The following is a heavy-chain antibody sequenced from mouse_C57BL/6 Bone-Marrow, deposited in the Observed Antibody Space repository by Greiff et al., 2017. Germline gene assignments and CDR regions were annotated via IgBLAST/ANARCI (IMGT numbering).Heavy chain of an antibody. D-gene: IGHD1-1*01. CDR1: GYTFTSYD. V-gene: IGHV1-85*01. CDR3: ARGRGAYCSSNPDFDY. J-gene: IGHJ2*01. CDR2: IYPRDGST. Sequence: QVQLQQSGPELVKPGASVKLSCKASGYTFTSYDINWVKQRPGQGLEWIGRIYPRDGSTKYNEKFKGKATLTVDTSSSTAYMELHSLTSEDSAVSFCARGRGAYCSSNPDFDYWGQGTTLTVSS.